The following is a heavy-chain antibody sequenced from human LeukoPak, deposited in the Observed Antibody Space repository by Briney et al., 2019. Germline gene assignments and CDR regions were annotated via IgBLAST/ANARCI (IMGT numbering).Heavy chain of an antibody. CDR1: GYSISSGYY. CDR2: IYHSGST. V-gene: IGHV4-38-2*02. CDR3: ARDTRYSSSWYYDY. D-gene: IGHD6-13*01. Sequence: SETLSLTCTVSGYSISSGYYWGWIRQPPGKGLEWIGSIYHSGSTYYNPSLKSRVTISVDTSKNQFSLKLSSVTAADTAVYYCARDTRYSSSWYYDYWGQGTLVTVSS. J-gene: IGHJ4*02.